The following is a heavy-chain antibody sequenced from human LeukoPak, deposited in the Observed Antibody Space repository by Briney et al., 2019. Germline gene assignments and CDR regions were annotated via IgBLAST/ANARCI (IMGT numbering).Heavy chain of an antibody. CDR2: ISWNSGST. D-gene: IGHD3-3*01. J-gene: IGHJ4*02. Sequence: GGSLRLSCAASGFTFDDYAMHWVRQAPGKGLEWVSGISWNSGSTGYADSVKGRFTISRDNAKNSLYLQMNSLRVEDTALYHCARGGTSYDFWSGYYFESSPFDYWGQGTLVTVSS. V-gene: IGHV3-20*01. CDR3: ARGGTSYDFWSGYYFESSPFDY. CDR1: GFTFDDYA.